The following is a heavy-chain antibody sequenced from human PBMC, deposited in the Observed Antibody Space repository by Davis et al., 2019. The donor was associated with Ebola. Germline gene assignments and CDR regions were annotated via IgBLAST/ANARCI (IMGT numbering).Heavy chain of an antibody. V-gene: IGHV1-18*01. CDR3: ARDQRFYYDILTGSFGMDV. J-gene: IGHJ6*02. CDR1: GYTFTSYG. CDR2: ISAYNGNT. D-gene: IGHD3-9*01. Sequence: ASVKVSCKASGYTFTSYGISWVRQAPGQGLEWMGWISAYNGNTNYAQKLQGGVTMTTDTSTSTAYMELRSLRSDDTAVYYCARDQRFYYDILTGSFGMDVWGQGTTVTVSS.